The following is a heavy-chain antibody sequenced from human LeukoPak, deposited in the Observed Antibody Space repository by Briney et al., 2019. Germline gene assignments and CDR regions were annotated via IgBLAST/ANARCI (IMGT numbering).Heavy chain of an antibody. CDR1: GFTVSSNF. CDR3: AREDAGGTYSFDY. D-gene: IGHD1-26*01. Sequence: GGALRLSCAVSGFTVSSNFMSWVRQAPGKGPEWVSVIYTSGITYYADSVRGRFSISRDNSKNTLYLQMDSLTVEDTAVYYCAREDAGGTYSFDYWGQGILVTVSS. V-gene: IGHV3-66*01. CDR2: IYTSGIT. J-gene: IGHJ4*02.